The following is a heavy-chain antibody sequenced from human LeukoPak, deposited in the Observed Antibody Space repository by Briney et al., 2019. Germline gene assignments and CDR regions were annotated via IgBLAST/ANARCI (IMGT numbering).Heavy chain of an antibody. Sequence: PSETLSLTCTVSGYSINSGNSWGWIRQPPGKGLEWIGNLYHDGNTHYDPSLKSRVTISLDTSNNQISLRLTSVTAADTAVYYCARLFSSFAHYDDFYEPDYYFDLWGRGTLVTVSS. J-gene: IGHJ2*01. CDR3: ARLFSSFAHYDDFYEPDYYFDL. CDR2: LYHDGNT. V-gene: IGHV4-38-2*02. D-gene: IGHD4-17*01. CDR1: GYSINSGNS.